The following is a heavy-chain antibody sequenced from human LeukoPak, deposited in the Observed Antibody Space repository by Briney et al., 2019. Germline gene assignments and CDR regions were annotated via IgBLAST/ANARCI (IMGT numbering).Heavy chain of an antibody. Sequence: GWALTLSRAASGFTFRHHYVDWLRQAPAKGLEWVGRSRNKANSYTTEYAPSVKGRFTISRDESKNSLYLQMNSLKTEDTAVYFCVRSASGGYTASDYWGQGTPVTVSS. V-gene: IGHV3-72*01. CDR3: VRSASGGYTASDY. J-gene: IGHJ4*02. CDR1: GFTFRHHY. CDR2: SRNKANSYTT. D-gene: IGHD3-16*01.